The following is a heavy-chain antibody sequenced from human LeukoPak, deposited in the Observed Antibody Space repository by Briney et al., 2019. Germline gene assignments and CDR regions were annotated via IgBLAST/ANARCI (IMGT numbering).Heavy chain of an antibody. CDR3: ASSLLYGEGYFDL. V-gene: IGHV3-53*05. Sequence: GGSLRLSCAASGFTVSSNYMSWVRQAPGKGLEWVSDIYSGGSTYYTDSVRGRFTISRDNSRNTLYLQMNSLRAEDTAVYYCASSLLYGEGYFDLWGRGTLVTVSS. CDR1: GFTVSSNY. J-gene: IGHJ2*01. D-gene: IGHD4-17*01. CDR2: IYSGGST.